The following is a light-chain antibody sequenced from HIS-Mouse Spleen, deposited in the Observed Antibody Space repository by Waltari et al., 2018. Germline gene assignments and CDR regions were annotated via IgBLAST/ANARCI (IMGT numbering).Light chain of an antibody. J-gene: IGLJ3*02. V-gene: IGLV2-23*01. Sequence: QSALTQPASVSGSPGQSITISCTGTSSDVGSYNLVSWYQQHPGKAPKLMIYEGSKRPSGVYNRFAGPQSGNTASLTISGLQAEDEADYYCCSYAGSSTWVFGGGTKLTVL. CDR2: EGS. CDR3: CSYAGSSTWV. CDR1: SSDVGSYNL.